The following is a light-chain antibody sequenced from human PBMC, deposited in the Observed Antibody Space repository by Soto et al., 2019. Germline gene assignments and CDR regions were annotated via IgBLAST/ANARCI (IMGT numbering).Light chain of an antibody. V-gene: IGKV1-5*01. CDR3: QQYSIYPYT. CDR1: QTISNW. CDR2: DAS. J-gene: IGKJ2*01. Sequence: DIQMTQSPSTLSESVGDRVTITCRASQTISNWLAWYQQEPGKAPKLLIYDASSLRSGVPSRFSGSGFATDFTLTISSLQPDDFATYYCQQYSIYPYTFGQGTKLEIK.